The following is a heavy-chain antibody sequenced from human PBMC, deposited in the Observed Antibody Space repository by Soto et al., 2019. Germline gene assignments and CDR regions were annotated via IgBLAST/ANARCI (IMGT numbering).Heavy chain of an antibody. CDR3: ATLDEQWLVDY. J-gene: IGHJ4*02. D-gene: IGHD6-19*01. CDR2: IYYSGST. V-gene: IGHV4-61*08. Sequence: SETLSLTCTVSGGSISSGDYYWSWIRQPPGKGLEWIGYIYYSGSTNYNPSLKSRVAISVDTSKNQFSLKLSSVTAADTAVYYCATLDEQWLVDYWGQGTLVTSPQ. CDR1: GGSISSGDYY.